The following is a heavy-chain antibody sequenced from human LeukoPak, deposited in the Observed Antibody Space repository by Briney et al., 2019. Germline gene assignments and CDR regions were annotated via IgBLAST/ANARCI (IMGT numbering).Heavy chain of an antibody. V-gene: IGHV4-4*07. J-gene: IGHJ3*02. CDR3: ARDLVTVTKGFDI. D-gene: IGHD4-17*01. CDR1: GGSISTYY. Sequence: PSETLSLTCSVSGGSISTYYWSWIRQPAGKGLEWIGRIKNSGNTNYNPSLESRVTISIDTSKNQFSLRLSSVTAADTAVYYCARDLVTVTKGFDIWGQGTMVSVSS. CDR2: IKNSGNT.